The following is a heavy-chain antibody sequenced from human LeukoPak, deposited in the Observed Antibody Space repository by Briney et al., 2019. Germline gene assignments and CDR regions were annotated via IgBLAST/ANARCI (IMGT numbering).Heavy chain of an antibody. V-gene: IGHV1-69*04. Sequence: SVKVSCKASGGTFSSYAISWVRQAPGQGLEWMGRTIPILGIANYAQKFQGRVTITADKSTSTAYMELSSLRSEDTAVYYCARDPSYDSSGYQDYWGQGTLVTVSS. J-gene: IGHJ4*02. D-gene: IGHD3-22*01. CDR3: ARDPSYDSSGYQDY. CDR1: GGTFSSYA. CDR2: TIPILGIA.